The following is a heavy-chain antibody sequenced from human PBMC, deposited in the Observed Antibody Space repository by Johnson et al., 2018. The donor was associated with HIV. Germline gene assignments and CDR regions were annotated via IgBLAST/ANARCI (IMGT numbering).Heavy chain of an antibody. CDR2: ISGSGGST. CDR3: ARVIAAAGGRAYDAFDI. V-gene: IGHV3-23*04. J-gene: IGHJ3*02. CDR1: GFTFNNYW. D-gene: IGHD6-13*01. Sequence: VQLVESGGGLVQPGGSLRLSCAASGFTFNNYWMHWVRQVPGKGLVWVSAISGSGGSTYYADSVKGRFTISRDNSKNTLYLQMNSLRAEDTAVYYCARVIAAAGGRAYDAFDIWGQGTMVTVSS.